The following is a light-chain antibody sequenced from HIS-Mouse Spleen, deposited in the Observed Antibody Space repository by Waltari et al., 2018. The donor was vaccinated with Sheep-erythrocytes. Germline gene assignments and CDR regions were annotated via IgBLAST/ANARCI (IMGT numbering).Light chain of an antibody. J-gene: IGKJ1*01. Sequence: EIVLTQSPATLSLSPGERATLSCRAGQSVSSYLAWYQQKPGQAPRLLIYDASNSATGIPARFSGSGSGTDFTLTISSLEPEDFAVYYCQQRSNWPPTFGQGTKVEIK. CDR2: DAS. V-gene: IGKV3-11*01. CDR1: QSVSSY. CDR3: QQRSNWPPT.